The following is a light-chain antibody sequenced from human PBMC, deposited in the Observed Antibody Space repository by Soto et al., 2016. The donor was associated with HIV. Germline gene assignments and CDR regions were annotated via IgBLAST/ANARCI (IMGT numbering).Light chain of an antibody. V-gene: IGKV1-16*01. CDR2: AAS. Sequence: DIQMTQSPSSLSAYVGNRVTITCRASQGIRNNLAWFQQKPGKAPQSLIFAASSLQSGVPSRFSGSGSGTDFTLTISSLQPEDFATYYCQQYYTFPWTFGQGPRWNSN. CDR3: QQYYTFPWT. J-gene: IGKJ1*01. CDR1: QGIRNN.